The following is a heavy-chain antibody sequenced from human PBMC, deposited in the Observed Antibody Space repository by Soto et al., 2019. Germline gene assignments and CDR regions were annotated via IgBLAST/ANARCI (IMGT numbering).Heavy chain of an antibody. D-gene: IGHD4-17*01. J-gene: IGHJ6*02. CDR3: ARVYGDYNYYYYGMDV. CDR2: INPNSGGT. CDR1: GYTFTGYY. V-gene: IGHV1-2*02. Sequence: PSVKVSCKASGYTFTGYYMHWVRQAPGQGLEWMGWINPNSGGTNYAQKFQGRVTMTRDTSISTAYMELSRLRSDDTAVYYCARVYGDYNYYYYGMDVWGQGTTVTVSS.